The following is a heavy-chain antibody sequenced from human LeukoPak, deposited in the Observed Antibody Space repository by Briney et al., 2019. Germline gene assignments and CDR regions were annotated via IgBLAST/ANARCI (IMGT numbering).Heavy chain of an antibody. CDR1: GYTFTSYG. V-gene: IGHV1-18*01. CDR2: ISAYNGNT. D-gene: IGHD6-13*01. CDR3: ARDHSSSCQLFDY. J-gene: IGHJ4*02. Sequence: ASVKVSCKASGYTFTSYGISWVRQAPGQGLEWMGWISAYNGNTNYAQKLQGRVTMTTDTSTTTGYMELRSLTSDDTAVYYCARDHSSSCQLFDYWGQGTLVTVSS.